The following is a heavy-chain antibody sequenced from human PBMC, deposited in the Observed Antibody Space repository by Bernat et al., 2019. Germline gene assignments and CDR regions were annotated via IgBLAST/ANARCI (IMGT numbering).Heavy chain of an antibody. D-gene: IGHD5-24*01. CDR3: ASIWGWLQSFAFAGAFDI. V-gene: IGHV4-39*01. J-gene: IGHJ3*02. CDR2: IYYSGST. Sequence: QLQLQESGPGLVKPSETLSLTCTVSGGSISSSSYYWGWIRQPPGKGLEGIGSIYYSGSTYYNPSLKSRVTISVDTSKNQFSLKLLSVTAADTAVDYCASIWGWLQSFAFAGAFDIWRQGKMVTVSS. CDR1: GGSISSSSYY.